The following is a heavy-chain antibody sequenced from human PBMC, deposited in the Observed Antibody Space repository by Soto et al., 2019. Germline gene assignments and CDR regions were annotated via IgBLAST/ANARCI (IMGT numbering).Heavy chain of an antibody. CDR2: MNPNSGNT. D-gene: IGHD4-17*01. V-gene: IGHV1-8*01. CDR3: ASSTNGYGDRH. J-gene: IGHJ4*02. CDR1: GYTFTSYD. Sequence: QVQLVQSGAEVKKPGASVKVSCKASGYTFTSYDINWVRQDTAHGLEWMGWMNPNSGNTGYAQKFQGRVTTPRNSSIRTAYMELSRLTSVVTAGYYCASSTNGYGDRHWGQGTLVTVSS.